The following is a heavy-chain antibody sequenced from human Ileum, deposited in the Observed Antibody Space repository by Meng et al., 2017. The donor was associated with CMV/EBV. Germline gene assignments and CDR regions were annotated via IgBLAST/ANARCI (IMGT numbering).Heavy chain of an antibody. CDR2: FHHSGSS. V-gene: IGHV4-4*02. J-gene: IGHJ5*01. CDR3: ARADSYVSDS. D-gene: IGHD3-10*02. CDR1: GDSSSRNNW. Sequence: LTRAVSGDSSSRNNWWWWVRQPPGKGLEWIGEFHHSGSSNYNPSFKSRVTISADKSKNHFSLHLTSVTAADTAVYYCARADSYVSDSWGQGTLVTVSS.